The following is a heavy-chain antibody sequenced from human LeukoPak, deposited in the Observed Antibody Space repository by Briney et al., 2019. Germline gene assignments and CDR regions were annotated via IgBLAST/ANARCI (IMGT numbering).Heavy chain of an antibody. CDR2: ISSNGGST. D-gene: IGHD3-10*01. Sequence: GGSLRLSCAASGFTFSSYAMHWVRQAPGKGLEYVSAISSNGGSTYYANSVKGRFIISRDNSKNTLYLQMGSLRAGDMAVYYCARVGSGSYYYWGQGTLVTVSS. J-gene: IGHJ4*02. CDR3: ARVGSGSYYY. V-gene: IGHV3-64*01. CDR1: GFTFSSYA.